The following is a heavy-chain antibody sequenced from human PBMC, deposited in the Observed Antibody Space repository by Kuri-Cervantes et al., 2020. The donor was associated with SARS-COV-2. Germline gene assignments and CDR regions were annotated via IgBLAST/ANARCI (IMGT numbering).Heavy chain of an antibody. Sequence: GGSLRLSCAASGSTFSSYAMSWVRQAPGKGLEWVSAISGSGDNTYYADSVKGRFTISRDNSQNTVYLQMNSLRGEDTALYYCAQDVSQLGRACRYWGQGTLVTVSS. CDR1: GSTFSSYA. J-gene: IGHJ4*02. V-gene: IGHV3-23*01. CDR2: ISGSGDNT. CDR3: AQDVSQLGRACRY. D-gene: IGHD6-6*01.